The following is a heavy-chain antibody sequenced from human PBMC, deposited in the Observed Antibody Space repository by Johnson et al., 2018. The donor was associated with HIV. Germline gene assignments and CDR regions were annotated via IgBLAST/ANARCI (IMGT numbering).Heavy chain of an antibody. Sequence: QVQLVESGGGLVKPGGSLRLSCAASRFTFSDYYMSWIRQAPGKGLEWISYISSSANTLYYADSVKGRFTISRDNAKNTLYLQMNGLRAEDTAVYYCAREGEWLVPSLDIWGQGTMVTVSS. CDR2: ISSSANTL. CDR3: AREGEWLVPSLDI. V-gene: IGHV3-11*04. D-gene: IGHD6-19*01. CDR1: RFTFSDYY. J-gene: IGHJ3*02.